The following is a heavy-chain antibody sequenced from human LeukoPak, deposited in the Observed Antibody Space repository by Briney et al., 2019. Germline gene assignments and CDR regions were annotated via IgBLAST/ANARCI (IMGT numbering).Heavy chain of an antibody. V-gene: IGHV4-59*01. J-gene: IGHJ6*02. Sequence: SEALSLTCTVSGVSISSYYWSWLRQPPGKGLEWIGYIYYSGSTNYNPSLKSRVTISVDTSKNQFSLKLSSVTAADTAVYYCARDTPMVAMDVWGQGTTVTVSS. CDR3: ARDTPMVAMDV. D-gene: IGHD3-10*01. CDR2: IYYSGST. CDR1: GVSISSYY.